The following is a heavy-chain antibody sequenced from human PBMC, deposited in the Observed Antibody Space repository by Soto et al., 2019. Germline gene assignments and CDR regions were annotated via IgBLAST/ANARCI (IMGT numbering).Heavy chain of an antibody. J-gene: IGHJ4*02. CDR2: ISYDGSNK. CDR1: GLTFSSYG. V-gene: IGHV3-30*18. D-gene: IGHD6-19*01. CDR3: AKDPRPLRYSSGWYLNGYYFDY. Sequence: PAASLRLSCAASGLTFSSYGLHWDRQAPGTGLEWVAVISYDGSNKYYADYVKGRFTISRDNSKNTLYLQMNSLRAEDTAVYYCAKDPRPLRYSSGWYLNGYYFDYWGQGT.